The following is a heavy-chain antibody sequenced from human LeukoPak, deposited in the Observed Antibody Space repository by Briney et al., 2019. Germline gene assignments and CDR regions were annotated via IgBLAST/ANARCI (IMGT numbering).Heavy chain of an antibody. Sequence: PGRSLRLSCAASGFPFSNYGLHWVRQAPGKGLEWVALISTDGSHKDYADSVRGRFTISRDNSKDTLYLQMNSLRAEDTAVYYCAKDSSSTWFGGDSKWGQGTLVTVSS. V-gene: IGHV3-30*18. CDR3: AKDSSSTWFGGDSK. D-gene: IGHD3-10*01. CDR1: GFPFSNYG. J-gene: IGHJ4*02. CDR2: ISTDGSHK.